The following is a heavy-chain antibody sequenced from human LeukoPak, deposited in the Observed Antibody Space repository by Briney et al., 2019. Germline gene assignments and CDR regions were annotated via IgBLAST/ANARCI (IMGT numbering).Heavy chain of an antibody. Sequence: GGSLRLSCAASGFIFSNYYMHWVRQAPGKGLVWVSHINGNGSNVNYADSVKGRFTISRDNAKNTLYLQMNSLRVEDTALYYCGRGKSPAAVDDWGQGTLVTVPS. CDR1: GFIFSNYY. J-gene: IGHJ4*02. CDR3: GRGKSPAAVDD. D-gene: IGHD2-2*01. CDR2: INGNGSNV. V-gene: IGHV3-74*01.